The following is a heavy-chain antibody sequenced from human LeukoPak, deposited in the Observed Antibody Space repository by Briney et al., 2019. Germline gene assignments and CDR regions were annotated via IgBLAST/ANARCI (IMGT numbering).Heavy chain of an antibody. Sequence: ASVKVSCKASGGTFSSYAISWVRQAPGQGLEWMGWISAYNGNTNYAQKLQGRVTMTTDTSTSTAYMELRSLRSDDTTVYYCAREKYYYDSSGDWSWFDPWGQGTLVTVSS. D-gene: IGHD3-22*01. CDR3: AREKYYYDSSGDWSWFDP. J-gene: IGHJ5*02. CDR1: GGTFSSYA. CDR2: ISAYNGNT. V-gene: IGHV1-18*01.